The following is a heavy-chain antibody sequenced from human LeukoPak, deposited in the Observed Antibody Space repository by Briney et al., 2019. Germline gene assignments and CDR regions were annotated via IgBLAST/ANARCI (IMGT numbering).Heavy chain of an antibody. CDR1: GGSFSSYY. J-gene: IGHJ4*02. V-gene: IGHV4-59*08. CDR3: ARHDKGFDY. CDR2: IYSSGAI. D-gene: IGHD3-22*01. Sequence: PSETLSLTCAVYGGSFSSYYWSWIRQPPGKGLEWLGYIYSSGAINFDPSLKSRLTMSVDTSKNQFSLKLSSVTAADTAVYYCARHDKGFDYWGQGTLVTVSA.